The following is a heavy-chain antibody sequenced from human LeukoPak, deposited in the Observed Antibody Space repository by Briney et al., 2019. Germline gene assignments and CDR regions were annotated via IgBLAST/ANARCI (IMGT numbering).Heavy chain of an antibody. CDR2: IVVGGGNT. CDR3: AAEPRGSGTRWFDP. V-gene: IGHV1-58*01. Sequence: GTSVNVSCKASGFTFTSSSVQWVRQARGQRLEWIGWIVVGGGNTNNAQKFQERVTITREMSTSTAYMEVSSLRSEETAVYYCAAEPRGSGTRWFDPWGQGTLVTVSS. J-gene: IGHJ5*02. CDR1: GFTFTSSS. D-gene: IGHD3-10*01.